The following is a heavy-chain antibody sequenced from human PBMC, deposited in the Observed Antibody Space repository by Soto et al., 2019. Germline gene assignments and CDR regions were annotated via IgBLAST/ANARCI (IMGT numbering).Heavy chain of an antibody. J-gene: IGHJ4*02. V-gene: IGHV4-30-2*01. CDR2: IYHSGST. Sequence: QLQLQESGSGLVKPSQTLSLTCAVSGGSISSGGYSWSWIRQPPGKGLEWIGYIYHSGSTYYNPSLKSRVTISVDRSKYQFSLKLSSVTAADTAVYYCARSMITFGGVIVSMDWGQGTLVTVSS. CDR1: GGSISSGGYS. CDR3: ARSMITFGGVIVSMD. D-gene: IGHD3-16*02.